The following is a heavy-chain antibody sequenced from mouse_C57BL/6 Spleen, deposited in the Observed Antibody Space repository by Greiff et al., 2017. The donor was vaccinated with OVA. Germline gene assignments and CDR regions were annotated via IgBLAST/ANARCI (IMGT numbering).Heavy chain of an antibody. CDR3: TGDDWDVPSFDY. J-gene: IGHJ2*01. CDR2: ISSGGDYI. Sequence: DVLLVESGEGLVKPGGSLKLSCAASGFTFSSYAMSWVRQTPEQRLEWVAYISSGGDYIYYADTVKGRFTISRDNAGNTLYLQMSSLKSEDTAMDYCTGDDWDVPSFDYWGQGTTLTVSS. D-gene: IGHD4-1*01. V-gene: IGHV5-9-1*02. CDR1: GFTFSSYA.